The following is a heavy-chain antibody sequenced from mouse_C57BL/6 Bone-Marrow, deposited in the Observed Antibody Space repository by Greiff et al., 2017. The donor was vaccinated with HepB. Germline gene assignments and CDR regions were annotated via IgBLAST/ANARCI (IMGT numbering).Heavy chain of an antibody. Sequence: VKLMESGAELVRPGASVKLSCKASGYTFTDYYINWVKQRPGQGLEWIARIYPGSGNTYYNEKFNGKATLTAEKSSSTAYMQLSSLTSEDSAVYFCARGGIYYGNFFYAMDYWGQGTSVTVSS. D-gene: IGHD2-1*01. CDR2: IYPGSGNT. V-gene: IGHV1-76*01. CDR1: GYTFTDYY. CDR3: ARGGIYYGNFFYAMDY. J-gene: IGHJ4*01.